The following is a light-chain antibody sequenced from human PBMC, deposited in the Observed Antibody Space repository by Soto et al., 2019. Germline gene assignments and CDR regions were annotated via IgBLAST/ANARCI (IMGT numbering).Light chain of an antibody. V-gene: IGKV3-15*01. CDR3: QQYNSYSEA. CDR1: QSVSSN. J-gene: IGKJ1*01. CDR2: GAS. Sequence: EIVMTQSPATLSVSPGERASLSCRASQSVSSNLAWFQKKPGQAPRLLIYGASTRATGIPARFSGSGSGTEFTLTISSLQSEDFAVYSCQQYNSYSEAFGQGTKVELK.